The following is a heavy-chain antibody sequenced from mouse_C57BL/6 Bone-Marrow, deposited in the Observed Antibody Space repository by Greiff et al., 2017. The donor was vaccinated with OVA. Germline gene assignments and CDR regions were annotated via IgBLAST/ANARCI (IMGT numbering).Heavy chain of an antibody. D-gene: IGHD4-1*01. CDR3: ARGSNCFCYWDFDV. CDR2: IDPEDGET. J-gene: IGHJ1*03. V-gene: IGHV14-2*01. Sequence: VQLKGFGAELLKLGAPVKLSSTASAFNTIDSYMHGVKRRTEQGLEWIGRIDPEDGETNYVPKFQGKATIIADTSSNTAYLQLSSLTSEDTAVYYCARGSNCFCYWDFDVWGTRTTVTVSS. CDR1: AFNTIDSY.